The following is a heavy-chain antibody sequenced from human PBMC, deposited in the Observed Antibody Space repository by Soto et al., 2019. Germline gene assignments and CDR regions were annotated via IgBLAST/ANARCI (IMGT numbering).Heavy chain of an antibody. J-gene: IGHJ6*02. CDR1: GFTFSSYA. V-gene: IGHV3-23*01. D-gene: IGHD3-3*01. Sequence: PGGSLRLSCAASGFTFSSYAMSWVRQAPGKGLEWVSAISGSGGSTYYADSVKGRFTISRDNSKNTLYLQMNSLRAEDTAVYYCAKDLTIFGVVPPLTMDVWGQGPTVTVSS. CDR2: ISGSGGST. CDR3: AKDLTIFGVVPPLTMDV.